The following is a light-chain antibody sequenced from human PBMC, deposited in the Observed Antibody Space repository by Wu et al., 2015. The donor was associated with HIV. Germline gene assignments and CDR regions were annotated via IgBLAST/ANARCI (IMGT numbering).Light chain of an antibody. V-gene: IGKV3-11*01. CDR2: DAS. CDR3: QQYTTYYT. Sequence: EIVLTQSPATLSLSPGEGATLSCRASQSVSNSLAWYQQKPGQAPRLLIYDASNRATGIPARFSGSGSGTDFTLTISSLQPDDFATYYCQQYTTYYTFGQGTKLEIK. J-gene: IGKJ2*01. CDR1: QSVSNS.